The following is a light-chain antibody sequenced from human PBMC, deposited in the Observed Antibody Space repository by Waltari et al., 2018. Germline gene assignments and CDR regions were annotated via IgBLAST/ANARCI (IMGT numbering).Light chain of an antibody. J-gene: IGLJ2*01. V-gene: IGLV2-8*01. CDR1: SRDVGGYSY. CDR2: EVF. Sequence: QSALTQPPSASGSPGQSVTISCTGTSRDVGGYSYVPWYQQHPGKAPKLIIFEVFQRPSGVPDRFSGSKSGNTASLTVSGLQAEDEADYYCSSYAGSNNVVFGGGTKLTVL. CDR3: SSYAGSNNVV.